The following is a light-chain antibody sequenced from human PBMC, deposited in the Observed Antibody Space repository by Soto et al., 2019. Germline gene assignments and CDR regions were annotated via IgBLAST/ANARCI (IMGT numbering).Light chain of an antibody. Sequence: ETVMTQSPATLSVSLGERATLSCRASQSVNSNLAWYQQKPGQAPNLLIYGASIRATGVPARFSGSVSGTDFTLTISRLQPEDFAVYFCKQYTNWPPVTFGGGTNGAIK. CDR3: KQYTNWPPVT. CDR1: QSVNSN. CDR2: GAS. J-gene: IGKJ4*01. V-gene: IGKV3-15*01.